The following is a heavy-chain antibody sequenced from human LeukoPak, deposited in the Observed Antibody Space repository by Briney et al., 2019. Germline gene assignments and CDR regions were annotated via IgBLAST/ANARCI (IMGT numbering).Heavy chain of an antibody. CDR2: ISNDGSNK. V-gene: IGHV3-30*04. D-gene: IGHD3-3*01. CDR1: GFTFSSYA. J-gene: IGHJ4*02. Sequence: GSLRLSCAASGFTFSSYAMHWVRQAPGKGLEWVAVISNDGSNKYYADSVKGRFTISRDNSKNTLYLQMNSLRAEDTAVYYCARGGAQSPPYYDFWSGHFDYWGQGTLGTVSS. CDR3: ARGGAQSPPYYDFWSGHFDY.